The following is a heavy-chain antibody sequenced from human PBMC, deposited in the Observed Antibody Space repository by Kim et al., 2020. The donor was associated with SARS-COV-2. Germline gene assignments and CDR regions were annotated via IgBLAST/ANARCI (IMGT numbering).Heavy chain of an antibody. V-gene: IGHV4-34*01. CDR2: IDHGGSV. Sequence: SETLSLTCAVFGESFSGYSWTWIRQSPGKGLEWIGEIDHGGSVRCNPSLRSRVTISVDTSKNQFSLKVPSVTAADTAIYYCARGRVGVVPSPVLGLGPFWTYYYMDVWGKGAPVTVS. CDR3: ARGRVGVVPSPVLGLGPFWTYYYMDV. CDR1: GESFSGYS. J-gene: IGHJ6*03. D-gene: IGHD3-3*01.